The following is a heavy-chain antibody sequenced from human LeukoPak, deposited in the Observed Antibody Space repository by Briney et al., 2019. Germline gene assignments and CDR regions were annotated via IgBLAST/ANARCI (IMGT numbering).Heavy chain of an antibody. J-gene: IGHJ4*02. CDR3: AKEGAWNYFFDY. Sequence: PGGSLRLSCAAAGFTFSSFAMHWVRQAPGQQLEYVSAICSNGGCTYYANSVKGRFTISRDNSKNTLYLQMNSLRAEDTAVYYCAKEGAWNYFFDYWGQGTLVTVSS. D-gene: IGHD1-7*01. CDR2: ICSNGGCT. CDR1: GFTFSSFA. V-gene: IGHV3-64*01.